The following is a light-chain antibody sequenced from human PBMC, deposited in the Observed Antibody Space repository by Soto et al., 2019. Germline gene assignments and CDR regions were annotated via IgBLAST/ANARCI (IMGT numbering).Light chain of an antibody. CDR1: QGIRND. J-gene: IGKJ3*01. CDR2: DAS. V-gene: IGKV1-17*01. CDR3: QQYYGIPFT. Sequence: DIQMTQSPSSLSASVGDTVTITCRASQGIRNDLGWYQQKPGKVPKRLIYDASSLQSGVPSRFSGSGSGTEFTLTISSLQAEDVAVYYCQQYYGIPFTFGPGTKVDIK.